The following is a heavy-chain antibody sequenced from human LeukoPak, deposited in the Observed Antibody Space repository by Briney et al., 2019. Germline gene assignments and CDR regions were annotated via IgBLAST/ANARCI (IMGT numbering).Heavy chain of an antibody. Sequence: GGSLRLSCAASGFTFSSYAMSWVRQAPGKGLEWVSAISGSGGSTYYADSVKGRFTISRDNSKNTPYLQMNSLRAEDTAVYYCAAYSYGYYFDYWGQGTLVTVSS. V-gene: IGHV3-23*01. J-gene: IGHJ4*02. CDR1: GFTFSSYA. CDR3: AAYSYGYYFDY. CDR2: ISGSGGST. D-gene: IGHD5-18*01.